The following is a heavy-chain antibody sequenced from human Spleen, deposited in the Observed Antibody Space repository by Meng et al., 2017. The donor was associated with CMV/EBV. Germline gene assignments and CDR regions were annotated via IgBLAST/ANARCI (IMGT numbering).Heavy chain of an antibody. CDR3: AKVRIVGAFFDY. J-gene: IGHJ4*02. CDR2: IRYDGSNK. D-gene: IGHD1-26*01. Sequence: GESLKISCAASGFTFSSYGMHWVRQAPGKGLEWVAFIRYDGSNKYYADSVKGRFTISRDNSKNTLYLQMNSLRAEDTAVYYCAKVRIVGAFFDYWGQGTLVTVSS. CDR1: GFTFSSYG. V-gene: IGHV3-30*02.